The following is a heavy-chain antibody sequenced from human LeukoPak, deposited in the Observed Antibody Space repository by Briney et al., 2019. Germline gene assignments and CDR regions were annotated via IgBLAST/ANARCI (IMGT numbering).Heavy chain of an antibody. V-gene: IGHV3-23*01. CDR2: ISTGGDRA. J-gene: IGHJ4*02. CDR3: AKDLDIVVVPAAAFDY. CDR1: GFTFSTYA. Sequence: GGSLRLSCAASGFTFSTYAMNWVRQAPGKGLEWVSAISTGGDRAYYADSVKGRFTTSRDNSRNTLYLQLNSLRAEDTAVYYCAKDLDIVVVPAAAFDYWGQGTLVTVSS. D-gene: IGHD2-2*03.